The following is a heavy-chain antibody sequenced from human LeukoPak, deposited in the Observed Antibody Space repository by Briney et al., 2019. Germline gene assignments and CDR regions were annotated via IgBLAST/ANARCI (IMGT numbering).Heavy chain of an antibody. CDR1: GFPFDVYR. V-gene: IGHV3-20*04. J-gene: IGHJ3*02. Sequence: PGGPLTLSCAASGFPFDVYRMRWLRHARGEAREWVAGINWNGGSIRYLDSVKGRFTISRDNAKNPLYLQMNSLRAEDTALYYCARDDDYDGSGSSHYDAFDIWGQGTMVTVSS. D-gene: IGHD3-10*01. CDR2: INWNGGSI. CDR3: ARDDDYDGSGSSHYDAFDI.